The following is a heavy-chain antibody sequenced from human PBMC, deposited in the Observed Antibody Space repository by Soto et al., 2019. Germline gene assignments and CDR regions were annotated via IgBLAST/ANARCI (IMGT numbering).Heavy chain of an antibody. J-gene: IGHJ6*02. CDR3: ARDRGFEHYYYYSGMDV. CDR1: GDSVSSNSAA. D-gene: IGHD5-12*01. V-gene: IGHV6-1*01. CDR2: TYYRSKWYN. Sequence: SQTLSLTCAISGDSVSSNSAAWNWIRQSPSRGLEWLGRTYYRSKWYNDYAVSVKSRITINPDTSKNQFSLQLNSVTPEDTAVYYCARDRGFEHYYYYSGMDVWGQGTTVTVSS.